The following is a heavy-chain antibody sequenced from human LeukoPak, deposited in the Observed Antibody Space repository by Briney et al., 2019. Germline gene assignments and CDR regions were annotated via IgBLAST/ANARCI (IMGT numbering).Heavy chain of an antibody. V-gene: IGHV3-23*01. CDR2: IRSNGENT. CDR3: AILSWDGRGSFY. CDR1: GFTFSAYS. J-gene: IGHJ4*02. D-gene: IGHD2/OR15-2a*01. Sequence: GGSLRLSCAASGFTFSAYSMSWVRQAPGKGLEWVSAIRSNGENTYYADSVRGRFTISRDNSRGTLSLQMNSLRADDTAVYFCAILSWDGRGSFYWGQGTLVSVSS.